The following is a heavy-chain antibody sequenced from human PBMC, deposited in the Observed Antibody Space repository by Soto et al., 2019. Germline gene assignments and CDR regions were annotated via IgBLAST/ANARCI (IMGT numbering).Heavy chain of an antibody. Sequence: AGKVCCKAWGGTFSSYAISWVRQAPGQGLEWMGGIIPIFGTANYAQKFQGRVTITADESTSTAYMELSSLRSEDTAVYYCAPYCSTNSCPASHYYSLHVWG. V-gene: IGHV1-69*13. CDR2: IIPIFGTA. CDR1: GGTFSSYA. J-gene: IGHJ6*02. CDR3: APYCSTNSCPASHYYSLHV. D-gene: IGHD2-2*01.